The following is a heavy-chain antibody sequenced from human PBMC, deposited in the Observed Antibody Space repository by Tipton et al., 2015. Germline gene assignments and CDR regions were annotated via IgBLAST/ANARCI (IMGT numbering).Heavy chain of an antibody. CDR3: ARGDLPMIVVPGY. J-gene: IGHJ4*02. D-gene: IGHD3-22*01. Sequence: QLVQSGPEVKKPGESLKISCQGSGYSFTSYWIGWVRQMPGKGLEWMGIINPDDSYTRYSPSFQGLGTISADKSISTAYLQWSSLKASDPSMYYCARGDLPMIVVPGYWGQGTLVPVSS. V-gene: IGHV5-51*01. CDR1: GYSFTSYW. CDR2: INPDDSYT.